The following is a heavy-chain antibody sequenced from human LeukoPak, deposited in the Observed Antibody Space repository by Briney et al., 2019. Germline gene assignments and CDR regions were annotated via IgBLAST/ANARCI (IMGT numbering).Heavy chain of an antibody. CDR1: GASISAYS. CDR2: IHYSGNT. D-gene: IGHD3-9*01. Sequence: PSETLSLTCTVSGASISAYSWSWIRQPPGKGLKWIGCIHYSGNTHCNPSLESRVTLSVDTSKNQFSLKLSSVTAADTAVYYCARHGRESRYFDWLLYYIDHWGQGALVTVSS. J-gene: IGHJ4*02. CDR3: ARHGRESRYFDWLLYYIDH. V-gene: IGHV4-59*08.